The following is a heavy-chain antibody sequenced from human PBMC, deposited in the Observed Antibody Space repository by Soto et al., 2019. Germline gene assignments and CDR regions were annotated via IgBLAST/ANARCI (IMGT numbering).Heavy chain of an antibody. CDR2: TYTSGTT. CDR1: GDSINDYY. D-gene: IGHD3-3*01. Sequence: PSETLSLTCTVSGDSINDYYWSWIRQPAGKGLEWIGRTYTSGTTNNNPSLKSRVTMSVYTSKNQFSLKLSSLTAADTAVYYCARAYSCNFRSGYCNGMEVWGQGTRVTVSS. CDR3: ARAYSCNFRSGYCNGMEV. J-gene: IGHJ6*01. V-gene: IGHV4-4*07.